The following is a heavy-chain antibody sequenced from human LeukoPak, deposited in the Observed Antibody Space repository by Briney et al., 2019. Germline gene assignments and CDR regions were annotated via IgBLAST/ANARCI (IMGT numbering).Heavy chain of an antibody. J-gene: IGHJ5*02. CDR3: ARASFPSTSYKGWFDP. Sequence: SETLSLTCTVSGGSISSYYWSWIRQPAGKGLEWIGRIYTSGSTNYNPSLKSRVTMSVDTSKNQFSLKLSSVTAADTAVYYCARASFPSTSYKGWFDPWGQGTLVTVSS. V-gene: IGHV4-4*07. D-gene: IGHD2-2*01. CDR1: GGSISSYY. CDR2: IYTSGST.